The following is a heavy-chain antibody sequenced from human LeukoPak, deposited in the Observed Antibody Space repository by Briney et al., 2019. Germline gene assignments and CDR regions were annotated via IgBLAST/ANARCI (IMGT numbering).Heavy chain of an antibody. CDR2: ISSSSSYI. J-gene: IGHJ6*02. CDR1: GFTFSSYS. CDR3: ARDFPSSMDV. V-gene: IGHV3-21*01. Sequence: GGSLRLSCAASGFTFSSYSMTWVRQAPGKGLEWVSSISSSSSYIYYTDSVKGRFTISRDNAKNSLYLQMNSLRAEDTAVYYCARDFPSSMDVWGQGTTVTVSS.